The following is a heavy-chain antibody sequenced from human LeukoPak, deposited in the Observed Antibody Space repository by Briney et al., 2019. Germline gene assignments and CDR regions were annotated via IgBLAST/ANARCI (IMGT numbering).Heavy chain of an antibody. J-gene: IGHJ4*02. V-gene: IGHV5-10-1*01. Sequence: GESLKISCKGSGYSFSSYWITWVRQMPGKGLEWMGRIDPSDSYTKYSPSFQGHVTISADKSTSTAYLQWSSLKASDTAIYYCARHSAYSSGWSFDYWGQGTLVTVSS. CDR3: ARHSAYSSGWSFDY. CDR2: IDPSDSYT. D-gene: IGHD6-19*01. CDR1: GYSFSSYW.